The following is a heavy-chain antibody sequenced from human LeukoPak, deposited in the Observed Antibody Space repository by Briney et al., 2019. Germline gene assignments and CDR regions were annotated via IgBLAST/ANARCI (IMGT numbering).Heavy chain of an antibody. V-gene: IGHV1-69*05. CDR2: IIPIFGTA. CDR3: AMRYSGYDNPHQTDFDY. D-gene: IGHD5-12*01. Sequence: SVKVSCKASGGTFSSYAISWVRQAPGQGLEWMGGIIPIFGTADYAQKFQGRVTITTDESTSTAYMELSSLRSEDTAVYYCAMRYSGYDNPHQTDFDYWGQGTLVTVSS. J-gene: IGHJ4*02. CDR1: GGTFSSYA.